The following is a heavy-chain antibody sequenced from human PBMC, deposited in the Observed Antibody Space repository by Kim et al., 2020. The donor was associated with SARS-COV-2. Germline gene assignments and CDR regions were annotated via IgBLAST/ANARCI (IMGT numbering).Heavy chain of an antibody. CDR1: GGSFSGYY. CDR2: INHSGST. D-gene: IGHD2-2*01. J-gene: IGHJ6*02. Sequence: SETLSLTCAVYGGSFSGYYWSWIRQPPGQGLEWIGEINHSGSTNYNPSLKSRVTISVDTSKNQFSLKLSSVTAADTAVYYCARGDQLLWFCMDVWGQRTTVTVSS. CDR3: ARGDQLLWFCMDV. V-gene: IGHV4-34*01.